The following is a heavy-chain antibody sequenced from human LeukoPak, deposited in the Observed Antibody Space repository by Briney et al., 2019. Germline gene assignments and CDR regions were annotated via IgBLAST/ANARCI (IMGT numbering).Heavy chain of an antibody. D-gene: IGHD6-13*01. CDR1: GGSISSYY. V-gene: IGHV4-59*01. J-gene: IGHJ4*02. CDR2: IYYSGST. CDR3: ARDLTIAAAGIGY. Sequence: SETLSLTCTVSGGSISSYYWSWIRQPPGKGLEWIGHIYYSGSTNYNPSLKSRVTISVDTSKNQFSLKLSSVTAADTAVYYCARDLTIAAAGIGYWGQGTLVTVSS.